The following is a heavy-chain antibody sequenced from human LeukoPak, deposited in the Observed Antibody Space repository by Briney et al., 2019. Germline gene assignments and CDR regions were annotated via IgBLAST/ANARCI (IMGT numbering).Heavy chain of an antibody. Sequence: GGSLRLSCAASGFTFSSYWMSWVRQAPGKGLEWVANIKQDGSEKYYVDSVKGRLTISRDNAKNSLYLQMNSLRAEDTAVYYCARDLRDGYNYYFDYWGQGTLVTVSS. V-gene: IGHV3-7*01. CDR3: ARDLRDGYNYYFDY. J-gene: IGHJ4*02. CDR2: IKQDGSEK. D-gene: IGHD5-24*01. CDR1: GFTFSSYW.